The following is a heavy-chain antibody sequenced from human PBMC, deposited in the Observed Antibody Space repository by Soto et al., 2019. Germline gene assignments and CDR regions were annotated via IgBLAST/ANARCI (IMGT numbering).Heavy chain of an antibody. D-gene: IGHD3-3*01. J-gene: IGHJ4*02. CDR1: GFTFSSYS. CDR3: ARLFGGKYGDYFDY. CDR2: ISSSSSTI. V-gene: IGHV3-48*01. Sequence: QPGGSLRLACAASGFTFSSYSMNWVRQAPGKGLEWVSYISSSSSTIYYADSVKGRFTISRDNAKNSLYLQMNSLRAEDTAVYYRARLFGGKYGDYFDYWGQGTLVTVSS.